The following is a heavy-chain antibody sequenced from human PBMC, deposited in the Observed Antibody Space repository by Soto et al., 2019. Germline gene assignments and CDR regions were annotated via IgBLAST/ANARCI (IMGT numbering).Heavy chain of an antibody. CDR2: INAGNGNT. V-gene: IGHV1-3*01. D-gene: IGHD6-19*01. J-gene: IGHJ5*02. Sequence: ASVKVSCKASGYTFTSYAMHWVRQAPGQRLEWMGWINAGNGNTKYSQKFQGRVTITRDTSASTAYMELSSLRSEDTAVYYCERSRAGIAVAPREPWGQGTLVTVSS. CDR3: ERSRAGIAVAPREP. CDR1: GYTFTSYA.